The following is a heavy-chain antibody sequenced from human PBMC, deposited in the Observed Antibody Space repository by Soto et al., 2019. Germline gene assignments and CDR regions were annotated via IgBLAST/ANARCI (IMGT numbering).Heavy chain of an antibody. CDR1: GGTFKTYT. CDR2: IIPMYDSS. V-gene: IGHV1-69*06. Sequence: QVQLVQSGAELKKPGSSVNVSCAASGGTFKTYTINWVRQAPGQGLEWIGPIIPMYDSSNYAQRFQGRVTISADKSTNIAYMELSGLRSEDTALYYCATWRTYSGSYCFDYWGQGTLVSVSS. J-gene: IGHJ4*02. D-gene: IGHD1-26*01. CDR3: ATWRTYSGSYCFDY.